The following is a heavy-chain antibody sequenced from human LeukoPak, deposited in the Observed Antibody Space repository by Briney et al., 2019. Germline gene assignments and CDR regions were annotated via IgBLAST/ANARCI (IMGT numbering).Heavy chain of an antibody. D-gene: IGHD3-9*01. CDR2: IYPGDSDT. Sequence: GESLKISCKGSGYSFTSYWIGWVRQMPGKGLEWMGIIYPGDSDTRYSPSFQGQVTISADKSISTAYLQWSSLRSEDTAVYYCARAPLTGYYAAWDYWGQGTLVTVSS. J-gene: IGHJ4*02. CDR1: GYSFTSYW. V-gene: IGHV5-51*01. CDR3: ARAPLTGYYAAWDY.